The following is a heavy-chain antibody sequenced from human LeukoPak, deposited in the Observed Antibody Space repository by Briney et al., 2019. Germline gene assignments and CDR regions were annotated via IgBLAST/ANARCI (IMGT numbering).Heavy chain of an antibody. D-gene: IGHD6-6*01. V-gene: IGHV3-64D*09. Sequence: GSLRLSCSASGFTFSSYAMHWVRQAPGKGLEYVSAISGNGGNTYYADSLKGGFTISRDNSKNTLYLQMSSLRVEDTAVYYCVITSATGPLDYWGQGTLVTVSS. CDR2: ISGNGGNT. CDR1: GFTFSSYA. J-gene: IGHJ4*02. CDR3: VITSATGPLDY.